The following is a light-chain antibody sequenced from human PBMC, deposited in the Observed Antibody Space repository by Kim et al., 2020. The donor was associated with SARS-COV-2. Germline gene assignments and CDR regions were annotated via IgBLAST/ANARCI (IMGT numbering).Light chain of an antibody. CDR1: SRDVGGYNY. J-gene: IGLJ3*02. CDR2: AVT. V-gene: IGLV2-11*01. Sequence: QSVTISCTGTSRDVGGYNYVSWYQLHPGKAPKLMIYAVTERPSGVPDRFSGSKSGNTAFLTISGLQAEDEADYYCSSYADSSSLLFGGGTKVTVL. CDR3: SSYADSSSLL.